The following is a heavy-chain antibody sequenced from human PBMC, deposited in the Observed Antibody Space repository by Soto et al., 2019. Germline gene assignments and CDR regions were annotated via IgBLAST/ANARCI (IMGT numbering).Heavy chain of an antibody. J-gene: IGHJ4*02. V-gene: IGHV4-31*03. CDR2: IYYSGST. CDR1: GGSISSGGYY. CDR3: ARDSLNGLDC. Sequence: SETLSLTCTVSGGSISSGGYYWSWIRQHPGKGLEWIGYIYYSGSTYYNPSLKSRVTISVDTSKNQFSLKLSSVTAADTAVYYCARDSLNGLDCWGQGTLVTVSS.